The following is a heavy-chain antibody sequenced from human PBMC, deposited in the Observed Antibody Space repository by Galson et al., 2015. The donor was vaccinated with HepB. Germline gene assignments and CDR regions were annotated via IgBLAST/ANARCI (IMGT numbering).Heavy chain of an antibody. CDR2: IYWNGARV. CDR1: GFTSRDLA. V-gene: IGHV3-9*02. D-gene: IGHD3-10*01. Sequence: SLRLSCAASGFTSRDLAMHWVRQPPGKGLEWVGGIYWNGARVDYADSVEGRLTISRDNAKNSLYLQMNSLRPEDTALYYCGRDQRPGGLGFWGQGTLVTVSS. J-gene: IGHJ4*02. CDR3: GRDQRPGGLGF.